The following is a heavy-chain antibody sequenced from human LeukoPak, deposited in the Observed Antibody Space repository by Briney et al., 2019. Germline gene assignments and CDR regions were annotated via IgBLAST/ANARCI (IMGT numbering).Heavy chain of an antibody. CDR3: ARYGSGSNWFDP. J-gene: IGHJ5*02. CDR2: IYSNGST. D-gene: IGHD3-10*01. Sequence: PGGSLRLSCAASGFSVSTSYMSWVRQAPGKGLEWVSVIYSNGSTYYADSVKGRFTISRDNSRNTLYLQMNSLRAEDTALYYCARYGSGSNWFDPWGQGTLVTVSS. V-gene: IGHV3-53*01. CDR1: GFSVSTSY.